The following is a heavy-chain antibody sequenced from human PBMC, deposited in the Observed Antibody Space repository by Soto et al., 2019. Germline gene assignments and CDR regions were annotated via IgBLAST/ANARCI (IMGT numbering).Heavy chain of an antibody. CDR3: ARDTGITSEDYYDSSGYYRSANWVDH. V-gene: IGHV4-4*02. D-gene: IGHD3-22*01. CDR2: IYHSGST. J-gene: IGHJ5*02. Sequence: SETLSITCAVSGGSISSSNWWSWVRQPPGKGLEWIVEIYHSGSTDYNPSLKSRVTISVDKSKNQFSLKLSSVTAAHTAVYYCARDTGITSEDYYDSSGYYRSANWVDHWGQGTLVTVSS. CDR1: GGSISSSNW.